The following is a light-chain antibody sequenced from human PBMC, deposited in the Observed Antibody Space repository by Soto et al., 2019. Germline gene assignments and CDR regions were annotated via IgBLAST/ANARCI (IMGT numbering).Light chain of an antibody. V-gene: IGKV3-15*01. CDR1: QSVGSN. J-gene: IGKJ1*01. CDR3: QHYNSWPPPWT. Sequence: DIVMTQSPATLSVSPGERVTLSCRASQSVGSNLAWYQQKPGQAPGLLIYGASTRATGIPARFSGSGSGTEFTLTISSLQSEDFAVYFCQHYNSWPPPWTFGQGTKVDIK. CDR2: GAS.